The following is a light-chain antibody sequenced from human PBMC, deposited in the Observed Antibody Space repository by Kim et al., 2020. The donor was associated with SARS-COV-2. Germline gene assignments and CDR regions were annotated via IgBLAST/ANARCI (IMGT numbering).Light chain of an antibody. V-gene: IGKV1-5*01. Sequence: IQLTQWPSTLSASVGDRVTITCRASQSISTWLAWYQQKPGKAPTLLISDASILQTGVPPRFSGGGSGGDFTLTISNLQPDDFATYCYQQNNSFSSFGQGTKLEI. CDR2: DAS. CDR3: QQNNSFSS. J-gene: IGKJ2*03. CDR1: QSISTW.